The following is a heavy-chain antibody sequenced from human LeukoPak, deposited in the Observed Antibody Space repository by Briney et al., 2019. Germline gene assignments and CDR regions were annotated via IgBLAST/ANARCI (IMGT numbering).Heavy chain of an antibody. D-gene: IGHD3-9*01. CDR2: IGTAGDP. Sequence: PGGSLRLSCAASGFTFSSYDMHWVRQATGKGLEWVSAIGTAGDPYYPGSVKGRLTISRENAKNSLYLQMNSLRAGDTAVYYCARERPSYDILTGRDYYYGMDVWGKGTTVTVSS. V-gene: IGHV3-13*05. CDR3: ARERPSYDILTGRDYYYGMDV. J-gene: IGHJ6*04. CDR1: GFTFSSYD.